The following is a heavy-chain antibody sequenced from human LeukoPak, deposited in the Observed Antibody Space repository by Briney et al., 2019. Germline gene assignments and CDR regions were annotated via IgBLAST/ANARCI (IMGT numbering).Heavy chain of an antibody. J-gene: IGHJ3*02. D-gene: IGHD1-14*01. CDR1: GGSISNYY. V-gene: IGHV4-59*01. Sequence: PSETLSLTCTVSGGSISNYYWSWIRQPPGKGLDWIGYIYYSGSTNYNPSLMSRLTISVDTSKTQFSLKLSSVTAADTGVYYCARYRNEALFAFDIWGQGTMVTVSS. CDR2: IYYSGST. CDR3: ARYRNEALFAFDI.